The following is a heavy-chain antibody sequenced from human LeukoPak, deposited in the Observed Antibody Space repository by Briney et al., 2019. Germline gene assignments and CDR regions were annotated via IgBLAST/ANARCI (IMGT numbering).Heavy chain of an antibody. V-gene: IGHV3-73*01. CDR1: GLTFSGST. CDR2: IRSKANSDAT. D-gene: IGHD6-13*01. Sequence: GSLRLSCAASGLTFSGSTMHWVRQASGKGLEWVGRIRSKANSDATAYAASVKGRFTISRDDSKNTAYLQMDSLKTEDTAVYYCTRLGSSSGKGYWGQGTLVTVSS. CDR3: TRLGSSSGKGY. J-gene: IGHJ4*02.